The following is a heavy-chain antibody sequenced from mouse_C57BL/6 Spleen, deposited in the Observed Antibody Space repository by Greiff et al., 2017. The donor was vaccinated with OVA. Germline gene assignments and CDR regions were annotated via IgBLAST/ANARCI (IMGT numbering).Heavy chain of an antibody. J-gene: IGHJ4*01. V-gene: IGHV1-7*01. Sequence: VQLQQSGAELAKPGASVKLSCKASGYTFTSYWMHWVKQRPGQGLEWIGYINPSSGYNKYNQKFKGKATLTADKSSSTAYMQLSSLTYEDSAVYYCARNRGYYGYEYYAMDYWGQGTSVTVSS. CDR1: GYTFTSYW. D-gene: IGHD2-2*01. CDR3: ARNRGYYGYEYYAMDY. CDR2: INPSSGYN.